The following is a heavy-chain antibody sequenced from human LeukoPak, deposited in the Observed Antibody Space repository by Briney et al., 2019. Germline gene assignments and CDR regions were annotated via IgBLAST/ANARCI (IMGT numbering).Heavy chain of an antibody. D-gene: IGHD4-17*01. V-gene: IGHV4-28*03. CDR2: IYYSGGT. Sequence: SDTLSLTCAVSGYSISSSSWWGWIRQPPGKGLEWIGYIYYSGGTNYNPSLKRRVTISVDTSKNQFSLKLSSVTAADTAVYYCARAPGVTTSLDYWGQGTLVTVSS. CDR1: GYSISSSSW. J-gene: IGHJ4*02. CDR3: ARAPGVTTSLDY.